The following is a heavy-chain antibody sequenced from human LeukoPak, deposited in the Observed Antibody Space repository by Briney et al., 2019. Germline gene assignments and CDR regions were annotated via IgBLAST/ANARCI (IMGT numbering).Heavy chain of an antibody. CDR3: ARDYDFWSGYYYSLDY. CDR1: GFTFSSYG. J-gene: IGHJ4*02. CDR2: IWYDGSNT. Sequence: GGSLRLSCAASGFTFSSYGMHWVRQAPGKGLEWVAIIWYDGSNTYYADSVKGRFTISRDNSKNTLYLQMNSLRAEDTAVYYCARDYDFWSGYYYSLDYWGQGTLVTVSS. D-gene: IGHD3-3*01. V-gene: IGHV3-33*01.